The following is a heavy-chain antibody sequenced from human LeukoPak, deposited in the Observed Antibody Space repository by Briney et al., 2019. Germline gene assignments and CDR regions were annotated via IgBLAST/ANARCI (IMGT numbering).Heavy chain of an antibody. J-gene: IGHJ6*03. V-gene: IGHV3-15*01. CDR3: ARDTAVAGTGRDYYYYMDV. D-gene: IGHD6-19*01. CDR1: GFTFSNAW. Sequence: GGSLRLSCAASGFTFSNAWMSWVRQAPGKGLEWVGRIKSKTDGGTTDYAAPVKGRFTISRDDSKNTLYLQMNSLRAEDTAVYYCARDTAVAGTGRDYYYYMDVWGKGTTVTVSS. CDR2: IKSKTDGGTT.